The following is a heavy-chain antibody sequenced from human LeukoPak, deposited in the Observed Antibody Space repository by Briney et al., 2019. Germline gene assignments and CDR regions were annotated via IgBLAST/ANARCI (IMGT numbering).Heavy chain of an antibody. D-gene: IGHD4-11*01. CDR3: ARSVPDYTRFDY. CDR2: FKTNSGQV. Sequence: GGSLRLSCVASGFTFSDYAMNWVRQAPGKGLEWVSTFKTNSGQVYYAESVRGRFTISRDNSKNTVYLRMSSLRAEDTALYYCARSVPDYTRFDYWGQGALVTVSP. CDR1: GFTFSDYA. J-gene: IGHJ4*02. V-gene: IGHV3-23*01.